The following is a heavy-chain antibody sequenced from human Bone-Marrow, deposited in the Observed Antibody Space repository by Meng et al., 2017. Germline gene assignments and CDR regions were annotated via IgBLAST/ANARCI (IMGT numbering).Heavy chain of an antibody. J-gene: IGHJ5*02. CDR3: ARSNNDILTGYYIWWFDP. CDR2: ISAYNGNT. CDR1: GYTFTSYG. D-gene: IGHD3-9*01. V-gene: IGHV1-18*01. Sequence: ASVKVSCKASGYTFTSYGISWVRQAPGQGLEWMGWISAYNGNTNYAQKLQGRVTMTTDTSTSTAYMELRSLRSDDTAVYYCARSNNDILTGYYIWWFDPWGQGTLVTVSS.